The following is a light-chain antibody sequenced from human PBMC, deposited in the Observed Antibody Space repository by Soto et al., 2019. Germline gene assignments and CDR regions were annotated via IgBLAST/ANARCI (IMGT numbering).Light chain of an antibody. CDR1: QSSSTW. CDR3: QQYSIYPWT. J-gene: IGKJ1*01. CDR2: DAS. Sequence: GDRVTITCRASQSSSTWLAWYQQKPEKAPKLLIFDASSLESGVPSRFSGSGAATEFTLTSSSLQPDDFATYYCQQYSIYPWTFGQGTKVDIK. V-gene: IGKV1-5*01.